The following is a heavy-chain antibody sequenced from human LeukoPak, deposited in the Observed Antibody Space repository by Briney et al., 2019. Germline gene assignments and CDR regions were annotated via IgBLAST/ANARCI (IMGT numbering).Heavy chain of an antibody. J-gene: IGHJ4*02. V-gene: IGHV4-30-4*01. D-gene: IGHD6-19*01. Sequence: SQTLSLTCTVSGGSISSGDYYWSWIRQPPGKGLEWIGYIYYSGSTYYNPSLKSRVTISVDTSKNQFSLKLSSVTAADTAVYYCASTLIAVAGKGPFDYWGQGTLVTVSS. CDR3: ASTLIAVAGKGPFDY. CDR1: GGSISSGDYY. CDR2: IYYSGST.